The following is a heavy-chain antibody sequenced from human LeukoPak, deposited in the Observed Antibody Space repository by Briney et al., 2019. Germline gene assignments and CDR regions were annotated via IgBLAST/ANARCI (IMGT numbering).Heavy chain of an antibody. J-gene: IGHJ4*02. CDR3: ARRWLRKYFDY. Sequence: SETLSLTCTVSGGSISSYYWSWIRQPPGKGLEWIGYIYYSGSTNYNPSLKSRVTISVDTSKNQFSLKLSSVTAADTAVYYCARRWLRKYFDYWGQGTLVTVSS. V-gene: IGHV4-59*12. D-gene: IGHD5-12*01. CDR1: GGSISSYY. CDR2: IYYSGST.